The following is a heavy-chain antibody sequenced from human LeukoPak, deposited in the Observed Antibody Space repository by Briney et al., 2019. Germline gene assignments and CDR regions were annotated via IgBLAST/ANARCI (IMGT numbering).Heavy chain of an antibody. J-gene: IGHJ6*02. V-gene: IGHV4-59*01. Sequence: SETLSLTCTVSGGSISNYYWSWIRQPPGQGLEWIGYIYYSGSTNYNPSLKSRVTISVDTSKNQFSLKLSSVTAADTAVYYCARGGPYYGSGSSSNYYYYYGMDVWGQGTTVTVSS. D-gene: IGHD3-10*01. CDR1: GGSISNYY. CDR3: ARGGPYYGSGSSSNYYYYYGMDV. CDR2: IYYSGST.